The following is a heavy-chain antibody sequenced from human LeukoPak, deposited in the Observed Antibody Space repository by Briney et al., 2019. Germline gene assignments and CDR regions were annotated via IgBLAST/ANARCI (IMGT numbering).Heavy chain of an antibody. CDR3: ARERSYVMDP. D-gene: IGHD3-10*02. V-gene: IGHV1-69*05. CDR1: GGTFSSYA. J-gene: IGHJ5*02. CDR2: IIPVFGTA. Sequence: SVKVSCKASGGTFSSYAISWVRQAPGQGLEWMGGIIPVFGTANYAQKFQGRVTITTDESTSTAYMELSSLRSEDTAVYYCARERSYVMDPWGQGTLVTVSS.